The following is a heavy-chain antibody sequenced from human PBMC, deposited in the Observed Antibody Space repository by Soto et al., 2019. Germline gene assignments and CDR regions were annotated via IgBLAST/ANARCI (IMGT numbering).Heavy chain of an antibody. CDR3: ARERLSAGGFDF. J-gene: IGHJ4*02. CDR1: GGTFSSYA. Sequence: SVKVSCKASGGTFSSYAISWVRQAPGQGLEWMGGIIPIFGTANYAQKFQGRVTITADESTSTAYMELSSLRSDDTAVYYCARERLSAGGFDFWGQGTLVTVSS. V-gene: IGHV1-69*13. D-gene: IGHD1-26*01. CDR2: IIPIFGTA.